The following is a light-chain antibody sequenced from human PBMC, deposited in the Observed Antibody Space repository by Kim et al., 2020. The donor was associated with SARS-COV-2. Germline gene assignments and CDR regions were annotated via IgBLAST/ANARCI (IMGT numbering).Light chain of an antibody. CDR1: SLRNDY. J-gene: IGLJ1*01. CDR3: NSRDSSGNHLGV. Sequence: GQTVRITCQGDSLRNDYASWYQQKPGQAPVLVIYGKNNRPSGIPDRFSGSSSGNTASMTITGAQAEDEADYYCNSRDSSGNHLGVFGTGTKVTVL. V-gene: IGLV3-19*01. CDR2: GKN.